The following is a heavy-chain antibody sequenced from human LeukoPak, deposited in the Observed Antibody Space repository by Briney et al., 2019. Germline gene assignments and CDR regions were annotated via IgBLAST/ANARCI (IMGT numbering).Heavy chain of an antibody. CDR2: IYTSGNT. J-gene: IGHJ6*02. CDR1: GVSISSYY. D-gene: IGHD1-1*01. Sequence: SETLSLTCLVSGVSISSYYWTWIRQPAGKGLEWIGRIYTSGNTMYNPSLKSRVTMSVDTSKNQFSLKLSSVSAADTAVYYCARCSRGTSVGMDVWGQGTTVTVSS. CDR3: ARCSRGTSVGMDV. V-gene: IGHV4-4*07.